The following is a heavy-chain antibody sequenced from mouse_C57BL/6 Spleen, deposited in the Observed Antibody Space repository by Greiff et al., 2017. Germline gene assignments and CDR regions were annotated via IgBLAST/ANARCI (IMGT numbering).Heavy chain of an antibody. V-gene: IGHV1-74*01. CDR2: IHPSDSDT. CDR3: AMDYGPSQGAMDY. D-gene: IGHD1-1*01. Sequence: QVQLQQPGAELVKPGASVKVSCKASGYTFTSYWMHWVKQRPGQGLEWIGRIHPSDSDTNYNQKFKGKATLTVGKSSSTAYMQLSSLTSEDSAVYYCAMDYGPSQGAMDYWGQGTSGTVSS. J-gene: IGHJ4*01. CDR1: GYTFTSYW.